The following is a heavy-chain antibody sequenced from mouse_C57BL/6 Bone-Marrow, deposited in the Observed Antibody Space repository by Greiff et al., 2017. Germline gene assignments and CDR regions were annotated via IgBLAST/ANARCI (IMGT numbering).Heavy chain of an antibody. J-gene: IGHJ2*01. V-gene: IGHV14-4*01. CDR2: IDPENGDT. CDR3: TVYSNYDYYFDY. D-gene: IGHD2-5*01. Sequence: VQLQQSGAELVRPGASVKLSCTASGFNIKDDYMHWVKQRPEQGLEWIGWIDPENGDTEYASKFQGKATITADTSSNTAYLQLSSLTSEDTAVEYCTVYSNYDYYFDYWGQGTTLTVSS. CDR1: GFNIKDDY.